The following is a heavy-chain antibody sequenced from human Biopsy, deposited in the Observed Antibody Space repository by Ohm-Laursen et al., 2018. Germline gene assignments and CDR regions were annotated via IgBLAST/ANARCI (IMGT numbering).Heavy chain of an antibody. D-gene: IGHD3-10*01. CDR1: GGPFSGYF. CDR2: IDHTGGT. J-gene: IGHJ4*02. Sequence: GTLSLTCAVYGGPFSGYFWTWIRRAPGKGLEWIGEIDHTGGTNYNPSLKSRVNISQDRSKNQFSLRLDSVTAADTAVYYCARSVDITVVRGYYFDFWGQGTLVTVSS. CDR3: ARSVDITVVRGYYFDF. V-gene: IGHV4-34*01.